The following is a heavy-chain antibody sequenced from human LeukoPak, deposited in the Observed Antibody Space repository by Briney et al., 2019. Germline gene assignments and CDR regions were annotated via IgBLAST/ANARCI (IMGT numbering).Heavy chain of an antibody. V-gene: IGHV3-21*04. CDR1: GFTFTSYS. CDR3: AKEGKTRNWNYYQAKPVY. CDR2: ISSSTYYI. Sequence: GGSLRLSCAASGFTFTSYSMNWVRQAPGKGLEWVSSISSSTYYIYYGDSVKGRFTVSRDNAKKSVFLQMNSLRAEDTAVYYCAKEGKTRNWNYYQAKPVYWGQGTLVTVSS. D-gene: IGHD1-7*01. J-gene: IGHJ4*02.